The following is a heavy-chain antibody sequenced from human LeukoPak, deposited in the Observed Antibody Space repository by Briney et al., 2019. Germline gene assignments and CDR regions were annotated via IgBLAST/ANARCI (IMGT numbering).Heavy chain of an antibody. Sequence: SQTLSLTCIVSGGSISSGSYYWSWIRQPAGKGLEWIGRIYTSGSTNYNPSLKSRVTISVDTSKNQVSLKLSSVTAADTALYYCARDHEVVPSYYYMDFWGKGTTVTVSS. CDR1: GGSISSGSYY. D-gene: IGHD2-2*01. J-gene: IGHJ6*03. V-gene: IGHV4-61*02. CDR2: IYTSGST. CDR3: ARDHEVVPSYYYMDF.